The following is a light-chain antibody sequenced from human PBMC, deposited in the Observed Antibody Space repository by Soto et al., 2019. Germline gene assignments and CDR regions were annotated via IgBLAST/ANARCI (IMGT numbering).Light chain of an antibody. CDR3: QQTYSVPAT. CDR1: QNMRNY. Sequence: IQMTQSPSSLSASVGDRVTITCRTTQNMRNYLNWYQQKPGKAPKLLIYAASGLQSGVPSRFSASGSGTDFTLTISYLQPEDFEAYYCQQTYSVPATFGQGTKVE. J-gene: IGKJ1*01. V-gene: IGKV1-39*01. CDR2: AAS.